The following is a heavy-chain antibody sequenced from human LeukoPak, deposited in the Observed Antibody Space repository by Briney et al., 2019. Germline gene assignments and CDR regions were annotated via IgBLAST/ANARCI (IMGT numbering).Heavy chain of an antibody. CDR3: ARGSWFGEFDY. D-gene: IGHD3-10*01. Sequence: GGSLRLSCAASGFTFSSYSMNWDRQAPGKGLEWVSSISSSSSCIYYADSVKGRFTISRDNAKNSLYLQMNSLRAEDTAVYYCARGSWFGEFDYWGQGTLVTVSS. V-gene: IGHV3-21*01. CDR1: GFTFSSYS. CDR2: ISSSSSCI. J-gene: IGHJ4*02.